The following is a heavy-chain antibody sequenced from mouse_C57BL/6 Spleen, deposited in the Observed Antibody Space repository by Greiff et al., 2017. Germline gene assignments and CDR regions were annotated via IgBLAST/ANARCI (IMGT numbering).Heavy chain of an antibody. CDR3: ARAFTSVAMDY. J-gene: IGHJ4*01. CDR2: IYPANGNT. Sequence: VQLLQSGAELVRPGASVKLSCTASGYTFTDYYMHWVKQRPGQGLEWIGRIYPANGNTYYAAKFKGKATMTAEKSSSTAYLQLSSLTSEDTAVYFCARAFTSVAMDYWGQGTLVTVSA. D-gene: IGHD1-1*01. CDR1: GYTFTDYY. V-gene: IGHV1-76*01.